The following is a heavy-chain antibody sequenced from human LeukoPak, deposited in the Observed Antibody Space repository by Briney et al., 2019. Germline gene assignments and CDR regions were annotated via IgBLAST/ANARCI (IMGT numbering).Heavy chain of an antibody. J-gene: IGHJ5*02. Sequence: SVKVSCKASGGTFSSYAISWVRQAPGQGLEWMGRIIPILGVANYAQKFQGRVTITADKSTSTAYMELSSLRSDDTAVYYCARGVAPRWFDPWGQGTLVTVSS. CDR1: GGTFSSYA. V-gene: IGHV1-69*04. CDR2: IIPILGVA. CDR3: ARGVAPRWFDP.